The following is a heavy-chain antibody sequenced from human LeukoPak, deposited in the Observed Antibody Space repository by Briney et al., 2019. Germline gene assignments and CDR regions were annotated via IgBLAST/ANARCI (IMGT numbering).Heavy chain of an antibody. Sequence: PGGSLRLSCAASGFTFSSYAMHWVRQAPGKGLEWVSYISSSGSTIYYADSVKGRFTISRDKAKNSLYLQMNSLRAEDTAVYYCARWEQLVRRRYYYYGMDVWGQGTTVTVSS. CDR2: ISSSGSTI. CDR1: GFTFSSYA. J-gene: IGHJ6*02. CDR3: ARWEQLVRRRYYYYGMDV. D-gene: IGHD6-13*01. V-gene: IGHV3-48*03.